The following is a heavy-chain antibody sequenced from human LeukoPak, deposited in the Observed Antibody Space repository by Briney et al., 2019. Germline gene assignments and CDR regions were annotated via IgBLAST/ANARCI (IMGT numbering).Heavy chain of an antibody. J-gene: IGHJ4*02. Sequence: SETLSLTCTVSGGSISSYYWSWIRQPPGKGLEWIGYIYYSGSTNYNPSLESRVTISVDTSKNQFSLKLSSVTAADTAVYYCARGKYQLLRDYYFDYWGQGTLVTVSP. CDR2: IYYSGST. CDR3: ARGKYQLLRDYYFDY. CDR1: GGSISSYY. D-gene: IGHD2-2*01. V-gene: IGHV4-59*01.